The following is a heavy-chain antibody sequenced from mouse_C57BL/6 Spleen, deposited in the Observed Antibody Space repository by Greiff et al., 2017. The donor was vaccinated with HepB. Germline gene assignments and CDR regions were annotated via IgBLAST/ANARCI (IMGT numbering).Heavy chain of an antibody. Sequence: VQLKQSGPELVKPGASVKISCKASGYSFTDYNMNWVKQSNGKSLEWIGVINPNYGTTSYNQKFKGKATLTVDQSSSTAYMQLNSLTSEDSAVYYCAREGNWATADYDYDAMDYWGQGTSVTVSS. J-gene: IGHJ4*01. D-gene: IGHD1-2*01. V-gene: IGHV1-39*01. CDR1: GYSFTDYN. CDR3: AREGNWATADYDYDAMDY. CDR2: INPNYGTT.